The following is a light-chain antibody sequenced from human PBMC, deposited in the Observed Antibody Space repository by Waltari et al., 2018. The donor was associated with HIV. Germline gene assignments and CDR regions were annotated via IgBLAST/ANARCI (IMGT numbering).Light chain of an antibody. V-gene: IGLV2-14*03. J-gene: IGLJ1*01. CDR2: DVT. CDR1: SSDVGAYNY. Sequence: QSALTQPASVSGSPGQSITISCTGTSSDVGAYNYVSWYQQHPDKAPKLMIYDVTKRPSGVSNRFSGSKSGNTASLTISGLQAEDGADYYCTSYTKYTTYVFGTGTKVTVL. CDR3: TSYTKYTTYV.